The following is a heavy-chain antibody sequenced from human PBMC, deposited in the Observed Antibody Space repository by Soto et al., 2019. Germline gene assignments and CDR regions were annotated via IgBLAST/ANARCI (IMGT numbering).Heavy chain of an antibody. Sequence: QVLLQESGPGLVQPSGTLSLSCVVSGVSISSNYYWGWVRQPPGKGLEWLGDISHIGSVNYNPSRKSRVTISMDKSQNQFSLKVNSVLAADTAVYYCATSFGWYAIDYWGQGTLVIV. J-gene: IGHJ4*02. CDR3: ATSFGWYAIDY. V-gene: IGHV4-4*02. D-gene: IGHD6-19*01. CDR2: ISHIGSV. CDR1: GVSISSNYY.